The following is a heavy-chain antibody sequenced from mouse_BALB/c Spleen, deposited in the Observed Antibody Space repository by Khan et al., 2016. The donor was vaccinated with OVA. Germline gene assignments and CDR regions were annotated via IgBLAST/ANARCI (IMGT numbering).Heavy chain of an antibody. J-gene: IGHJ2*01. CDR2: INPSTGYT. D-gene: IGHD1-1*01. V-gene: IGHV1-7*01. CDR1: GYTFANYW. CDR3: SRLGSSYGTTFLY. Sequence: QVQLQQSGAELAKPGASVKMSCKASGYTFANYWMHWVKQRPGQGLDWIGYINPSTGYTDYNQKFKDKATLTADKYYRTAYMQLSSLTSEDSAVYSCSRLGSSYGTTFLYWVHVTTLTLSS.